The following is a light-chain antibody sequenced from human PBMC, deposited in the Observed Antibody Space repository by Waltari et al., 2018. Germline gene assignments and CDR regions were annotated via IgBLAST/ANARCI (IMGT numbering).Light chain of an antibody. J-gene: IGKJ4*01. Sequence: DIQMTQSPSSLYARLCDTVTLRCRASQSISSYLNWLQNKPGKAPKILIYDASSLYSGVPSRFSGSGSGTDFTLTISSLQPEDFATYYCQQSDTTPLTFGGGTK. CDR1: QSISSY. CDR3: QQSDTTPLT. CDR2: DAS. V-gene: IGKV1-39*01.